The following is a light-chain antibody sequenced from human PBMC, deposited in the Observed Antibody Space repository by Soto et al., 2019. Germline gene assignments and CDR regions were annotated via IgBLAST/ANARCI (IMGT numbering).Light chain of an antibody. CDR2: DVT. J-gene: IGLJ2*01. CDR1: SSDVGFYNY. CDR3: SSYTSSSTLV. V-gene: IGLV2-14*01. Sequence: QSALTQPASVSGSPGQSITISCTGTSSDVGFYNYVSWYQQHPGKAPKLMIYDVTNRPSGVSNRFSGSKSGNTTSLTISGLQAEDEADFYCSSYTSSSTLVFGGGTKLTVL.